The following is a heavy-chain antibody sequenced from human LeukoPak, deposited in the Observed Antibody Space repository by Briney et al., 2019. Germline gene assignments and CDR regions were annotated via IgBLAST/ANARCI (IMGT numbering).Heavy chain of an antibody. D-gene: IGHD6-13*01. Sequence: ASVKVSCKASGYTFTNYDINWVRHATGQGLEWMGWMNPNSGNTGYAQKFQGRVTMTRNTSISTAYMELSSLRSEDTAVYYCASIPAAAETYYYYGMDVWGQGTTVTVSS. CDR1: GYTFTNYD. V-gene: IGHV1-8*01. CDR3: ASIPAAAETYYYYGMDV. CDR2: MNPNSGNT. J-gene: IGHJ6*02.